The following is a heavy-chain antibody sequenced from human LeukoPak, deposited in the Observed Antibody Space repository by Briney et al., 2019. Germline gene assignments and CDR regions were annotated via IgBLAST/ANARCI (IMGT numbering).Heavy chain of an antibody. CDR2: INHSGST. Sequence: SETLSLNCAVYGGSFSGYYWSWIRQPPGKGLEWIGEINHSGSTNYNPSLKSRVTISVDTSKNQFSLKLSSVTAADTAVYYCARGNWFDPWGQGTLVTVSS. V-gene: IGHV4-34*01. J-gene: IGHJ5*02. CDR3: ARGNWFDP. CDR1: GGSFSGYY.